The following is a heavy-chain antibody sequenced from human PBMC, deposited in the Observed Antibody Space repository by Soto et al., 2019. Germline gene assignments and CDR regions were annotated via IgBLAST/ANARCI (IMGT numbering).Heavy chain of an antibody. CDR3: ARRAEVVPAATLDY. Sequence: QVQLQQWGAGLLKPSETMSLTCAVYGGSFSGYYWSWIRQTPGKGLEWIGEINHSGSTNYNPSLKSRVTISVDTSKNQFSLKLSSVTAADTAVYYCARRAEVVPAATLDYWGQGTLVTVSS. CDR1: GGSFSGYY. CDR2: INHSGST. J-gene: IGHJ4*02. V-gene: IGHV4-34*01. D-gene: IGHD2-2*01.